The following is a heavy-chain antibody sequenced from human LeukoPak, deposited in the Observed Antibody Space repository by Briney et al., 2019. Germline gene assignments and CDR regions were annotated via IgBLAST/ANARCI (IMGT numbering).Heavy chain of an antibody. J-gene: IGHJ5*02. Sequence: ASVKVSCKASGYTFTSYYMHWVRQAPGQRLEWMGIINPSVGSTSYAQKFQGRVTMTSDTSTSTVYMELSSLRSADPAVYYCARDSTGGTGFDPWGQGTLVTVSS. V-gene: IGHV1-46*01. CDR2: INPSVGST. CDR1: GYTFTSYY. CDR3: ARDSTGGTGFDP. D-gene: IGHD3-10*01.